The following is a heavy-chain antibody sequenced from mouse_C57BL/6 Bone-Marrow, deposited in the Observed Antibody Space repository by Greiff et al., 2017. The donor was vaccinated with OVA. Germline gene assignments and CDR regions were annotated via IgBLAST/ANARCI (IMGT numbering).Heavy chain of an antibody. CDR3: TRDHYDYDGFAY. Sequence: EVMLVESGGGLVQPGGSMKLSCAASGFTFSDAWMDWVRQSPEKGLEWVAEIRNKANNHATYYAESVKGRFTISRDDSKSSVYLQMNSVRAEDTGIYYCTRDHYDYDGFAYWGQGTLVTVSA. CDR2: IRNKANNHAT. D-gene: IGHD2-4*01. V-gene: IGHV6-6*01. CDR1: GFTFSDAW. J-gene: IGHJ3*01.